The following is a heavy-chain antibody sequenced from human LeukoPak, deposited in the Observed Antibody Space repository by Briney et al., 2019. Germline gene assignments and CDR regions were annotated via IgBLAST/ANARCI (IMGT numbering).Heavy chain of an antibody. CDR2: ITGSGIYI. CDR3: ARVAETLSYWYFHL. V-gene: IGHV3-11*06. CDR1: AFSFSDYY. J-gene: IGHJ2*01. Sequence: GRSLRLSCAASAFSFSDYYMSWIRQPPGKGLECVSSITGSGIYIKYSDSLSGRFTFSRANAQKSLYLQISSLRVEDTALYYCARVAETLSYWYFHLWGRGTLVTVSS.